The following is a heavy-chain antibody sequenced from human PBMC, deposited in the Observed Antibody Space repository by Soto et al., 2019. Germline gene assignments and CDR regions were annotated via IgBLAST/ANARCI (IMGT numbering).Heavy chain of an antibody. J-gene: IGHJ4*02. D-gene: IGHD5-18*01. CDR1: GFTFSSYG. Sequence: GGSLRLSCAASGFTFSSYGMHWVRQAPGKGLEWVAVISYDGSNKYYADSVKGRFTISRDNSKNTLYLQMNSLRAEDTAVYYCAKVKDTAMVSPFDYWGQGTLVTVSS. CDR2: ISYDGSNK. V-gene: IGHV3-30*18. CDR3: AKVKDTAMVSPFDY.